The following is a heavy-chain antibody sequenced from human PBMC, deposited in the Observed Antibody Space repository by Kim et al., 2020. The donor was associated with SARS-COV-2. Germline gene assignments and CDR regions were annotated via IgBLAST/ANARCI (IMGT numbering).Heavy chain of an antibody. V-gene: IGHV3-30*01. J-gene: IGHJ4*02. D-gene: IGHD3-22*01. CDR3: ARGSYYYDSSGYLDY. Sequence: DSVKGRFTISRDNSKNTLYLQMNSLRAEDTAVYYCARGSYYYDSSGYLDYWGQGTLVTVSS.